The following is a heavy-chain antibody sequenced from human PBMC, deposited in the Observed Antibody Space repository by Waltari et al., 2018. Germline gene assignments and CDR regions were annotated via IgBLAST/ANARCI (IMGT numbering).Heavy chain of an antibody. Sequence: EVQLLESGGGLVQPGWFLRLSCAACGCTFGNYARRRVIQAPGLGLEWVSVFYSGVTTYYADSVKGRFTISRDNSKNTLYLQMNSLRAEDTAVYYCAKDSSPFLEHRVYYYYYMDVWGKGTTVTVSS. CDR1: GCTFGNYA. J-gene: IGHJ6*03. V-gene: IGHV3-23*03. CDR2: FYSGVTT. CDR3: AKDSSPFLEHRVYYYYYMDV. D-gene: IGHD3-3*01.